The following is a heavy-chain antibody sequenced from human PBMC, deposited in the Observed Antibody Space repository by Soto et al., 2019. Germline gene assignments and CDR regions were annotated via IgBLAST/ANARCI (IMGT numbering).Heavy chain of an antibody. D-gene: IGHD6-6*01. CDR2: INHSGST. CDR1: GGSFSGYY. CDR3: ARAKQLDPPFAY. V-gene: IGHV4-34*01. J-gene: IGHJ4*02. Sequence: QVQLQQWGAGLLKPSETLSLTCAVYGGSFSGYYWSWIRQPPGKGLEWIGEINHSGSTNYNPSLKSRVTISVDTSKNQFSLKLSSVTAADTAVYYCARAKQLDPPFAYWGQGTLVVVSS.